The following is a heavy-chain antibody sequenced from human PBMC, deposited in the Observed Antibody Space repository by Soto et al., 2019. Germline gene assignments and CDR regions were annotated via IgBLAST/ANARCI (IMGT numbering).Heavy chain of an antibody. CDR2: ISYSGST. V-gene: IGHV4-31*03. Sequence: QVQLQESGPGLVKPSQTLSLTCTVSGGSVSSGGYYWSWIRQHPGKGLEWIGYISYSGSTYYNPSLKSRPTISVDTSKNQFSLKLSSVTAADTAVYYCARALPSYYYYGMDVWGQGPRSPSP. CDR3: ARALPSYYYYGMDV. CDR1: GGSVSSGGYY. J-gene: IGHJ6*02.